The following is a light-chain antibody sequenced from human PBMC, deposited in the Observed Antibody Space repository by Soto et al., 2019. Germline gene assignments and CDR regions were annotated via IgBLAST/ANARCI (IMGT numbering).Light chain of an antibody. J-gene: IGLJ2*01. V-gene: IGLV1-40*01. Sequence: QSVLTQPPSVAGAPGQRVTISCTGSDSNIGAGYAVHWYQQLPGAAPKLLIYANNDRPSGVPDRFSGSRSDNTASLTISGLQAEDEADYYCSSYTSSSSVVFGGGTKLTVL. CDR3: SSYTSSSSVV. CDR2: ANN. CDR1: DSNIGAGYA.